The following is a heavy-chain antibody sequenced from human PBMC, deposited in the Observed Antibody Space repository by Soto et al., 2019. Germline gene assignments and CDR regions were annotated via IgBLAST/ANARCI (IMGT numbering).Heavy chain of an antibody. D-gene: IGHD2-21*01. CDR3: AGDKSDDAFDI. V-gene: IGHV3-33*01. CDR2: IWYEGSNK. J-gene: IGHJ3*02. CDR1: GFTFSSYG. Sequence: GGSLRLSCAASGFTFSSYGMHWVRQAPGKGLEWVAVIWYEGSNKYYADSVKGRFTISRDNSKNTLYLQMNSLRYEDTDVYCCAGDKSDDAFDIWGQGTMVTVSS.